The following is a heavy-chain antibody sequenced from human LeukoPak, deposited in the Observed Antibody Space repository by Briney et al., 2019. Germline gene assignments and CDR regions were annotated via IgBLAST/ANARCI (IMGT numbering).Heavy chain of an antibody. J-gene: IGHJ6*02. V-gene: IGHV4-59*08. CDR1: GGSISSYY. CDR3: ARHLDYYNAMDV. CDR2: ISYTGST. Sequence: SETLSLTCTVSGGSISSYYWSWIRQPPGKGLEWIGYISYTGSTNYNPSLKSRVTISVDTSKNQFSLKLSSVTAADTAVYYCARHLDYYNAMDVWGQGTTVTVSS.